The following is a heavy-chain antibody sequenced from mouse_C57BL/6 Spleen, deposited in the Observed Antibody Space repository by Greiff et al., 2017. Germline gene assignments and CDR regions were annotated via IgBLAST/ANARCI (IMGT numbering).Heavy chain of an antibody. CDR1: GYTFTSYW. J-gene: IGHJ4*01. V-gene: IGHV1-69*01. D-gene: IGHD2-1*01. Sequence: QVHVKQPGAELVMPGASVKLSCKASGYTFTSYWMHWVKQRPGQGLEWIGEIDPSDSYTNYNQKFKGKSTLTVDKSSSTAYMQLSSLTSEDSAVYYCARQDGNYAMDYWGQGTSVTVSS. CDR2: IDPSDSYT. CDR3: ARQDGNYAMDY.